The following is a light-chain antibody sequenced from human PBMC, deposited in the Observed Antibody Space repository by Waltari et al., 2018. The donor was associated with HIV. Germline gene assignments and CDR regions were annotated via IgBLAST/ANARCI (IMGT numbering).Light chain of an antibody. V-gene: IGLV3-21*04. Sequence: SSLLTQTPSVSVAPGKTARITCGGKNIERKSVHWYQQKPGQAPLLVIYYDTDRPSGIPERFSGSNSENTATLTISRVGDGDEADYYCQVWDSTSDHVLFGGGTRLTVL. J-gene: IGLJ2*01. CDR1: NIERKS. CDR3: QVWDSTSDHVL. CDR2: YDT.